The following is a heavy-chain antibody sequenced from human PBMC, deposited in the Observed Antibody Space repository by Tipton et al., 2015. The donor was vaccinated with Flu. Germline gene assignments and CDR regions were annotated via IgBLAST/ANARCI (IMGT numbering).Heavy chain of an antibody. Sequence: QVQLVQSGAEVKKPGASVKVSCKASGYTFTSYDINWVRQATGQGLEWMGRMNPNSDNTDFARKFQARVTMTRSTSMSTAYMELSSLRPEDTAVYYCARGRIPYRLGAFDIWGQGTMVTVSS. CDR2: MNPNSDNT. D-gene: IGHD2-2*02. CDR3: ARGRIPYRLGAFDI. V-gene: IGHV1-8*01. CDR1: GYTFTSYD. J-gene: IGHJ3*02.